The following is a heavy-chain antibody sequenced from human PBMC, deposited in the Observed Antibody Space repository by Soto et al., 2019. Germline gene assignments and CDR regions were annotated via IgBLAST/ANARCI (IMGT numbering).Heavy chain of an antibody. CDR3: ARDRNRSTGAWYLPPYFDS. D-gene: IGHD6-19*01. Sequence: SQTLSLTFVISGDSVSRNAVGWNWIRQSPSRGLEWLGRTYYVSTCYFDYSVSVKGRITINPDTSKNQFSLQVSSVTPEDTAVYYCARDRNRSTGAWYLPPYFDSWGQGTMVTVS. J-gene: IGHJ4*02. CDR2: TYYVSTCYF. CDR1: GDSVSRNAVG. V-gene: IGHV6-1*01.